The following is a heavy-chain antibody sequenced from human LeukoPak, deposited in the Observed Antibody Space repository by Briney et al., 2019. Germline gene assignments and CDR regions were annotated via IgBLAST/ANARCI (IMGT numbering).Heavy chain of an antibody. D-gene: IGHD3-22*01. CDR3: ARDILYYYDSSGPLANWFDP. V-gene: IGHV3-20*04. CDR2: INWNGGST. J-gene: IGHJ5*02. CDR1: GFTFDDYA. Sequence: GGSLRLSCAASGFTFDDYAMSWVRHVPGKGLEWVSGINWNGGSTGYADSVKGRFTISRDNAKNSLYLQMNSLRAEDTALYYCARDILYYYDSSGPLANWFDPWGQGTLVAVSS.